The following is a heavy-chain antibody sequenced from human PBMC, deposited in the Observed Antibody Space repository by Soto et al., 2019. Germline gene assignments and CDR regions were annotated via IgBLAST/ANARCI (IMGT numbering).Heavy chain of an antibody. J-gene: IGHJ5*02. CDR1: GDPISSGDYN. V-gene: IGHV4-31*03. CDR3: TRARRYSSSWFWFDP. Sequence: SETLSLTCSVSGDPISSGDYNWNWIRQHPGKGPEWIGYIYYSGITNYNPSLRSRVTMSADTAQNQFSLRLTSVTAADTAVYYCTRARRYSSSWFWFDPWGQGTLLTVSS. CDR2: IYYSGIT. D-gene: IGHD6-13*01.